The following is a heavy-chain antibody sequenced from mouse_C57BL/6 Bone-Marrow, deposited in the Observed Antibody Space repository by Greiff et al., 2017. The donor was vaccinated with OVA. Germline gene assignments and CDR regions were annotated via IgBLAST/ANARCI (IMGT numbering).Heavy chain of an antibody. J-gene: IGHJ3*01. V-gene: IGHV14-4*01. Sequence: EVQLQQSGAELVRPGASVKLSCTASGFNIKDDYMHWVKQRPDQGLEWIGWIDPENGDTEYASKFQGKATITADTSSNTAYLQLSSLTSEDTAVYYCTTFYDYDGFAYWGQGTLVTVSA. CDR2: IDPENGDT. CDR1: GFNIKDDY. CDR3: TTFYDYDGFAY. D-gene: IGHD2-4*01.